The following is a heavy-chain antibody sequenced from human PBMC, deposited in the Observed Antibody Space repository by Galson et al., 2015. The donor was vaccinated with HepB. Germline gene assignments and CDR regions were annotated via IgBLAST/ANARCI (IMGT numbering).Heavy chain of an antibody. CDR2: ISGSGTNT. D-gene: IGHD3-10*01. Sequence: SLRLSCAASGFTFSDYAMSWVRQAPGKGLEWVPGISGSGTNTYYADSVKGRFTISRDNSKNTLYLQMNSLRAEDTAVYYCAKYFGSGSSPYYYYYYGMDVWGQGTTVTVSS. V-gene: IGHV3-23*01. CDR1: GFTFSDYA. CDR3: AKYFGSGSSPYYYYYYGMDV. J-gene: IGHJ6*02.